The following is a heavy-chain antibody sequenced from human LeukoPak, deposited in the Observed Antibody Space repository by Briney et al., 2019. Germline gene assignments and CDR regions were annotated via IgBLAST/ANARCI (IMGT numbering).Heavy chain of an antibody. Sequence: SENLSLTCTVSGGSISTYHWSWIRQPPGKGLEWIGYMYDSGSTNYNPSFKSRVTISVDTSKNQFSLKLSSMTAADTAVYYCARPRLRGTYHGMDVWGQGATVTVSS. CDR3: ARPRLRGTYHGMDV. CDR1: GGSISTYH. V-gene: IGHV4-59*12. J-gene: IGHJ6*02. D-gene: IGHD4-17*01. CDR2: MYDSGST.